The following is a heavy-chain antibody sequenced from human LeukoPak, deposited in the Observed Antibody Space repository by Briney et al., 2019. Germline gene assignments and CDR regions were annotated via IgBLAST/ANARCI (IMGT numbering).Heavy chain of an antibody. V-gene: IGHV3-15*01. CDR3: TPSIAVAGSLDY. J-gene: IGHJ4*02. CDR1: GFTFSGYG. CDR2: IKSKTDGGTT. D-gene: IGHD6-19*01. Sequence: GGSLRLSCAASGFTFSGYGMHWVRQAPGKGLEWVGRIKSKTDGGTTDYAAPVKGRFTISRDDSKNTLNLQMNSLKTEGTAVYYCTPSIAVAGSLDYWGQGTLVTVSS.